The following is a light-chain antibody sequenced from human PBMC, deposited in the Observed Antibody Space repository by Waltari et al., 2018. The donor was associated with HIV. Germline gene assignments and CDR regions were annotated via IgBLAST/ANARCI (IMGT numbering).Light chain of an antibody. Sequence: DIQMTQSPSSLSASVGDRLTITCRASQRIRNGLGWYQQKPGKAPKRLIYTASTLQSGVPSRFSGSGSGTEFTLTISSLQPEDFATYYCLQHHSYPLTFGQGTKVDIK. CDR1: QRIRNG. CDR3: LQHHSYPLT. CDR2: TAS. V-gene: IGKV1-17*01. J-gene: IGKJ1*01.